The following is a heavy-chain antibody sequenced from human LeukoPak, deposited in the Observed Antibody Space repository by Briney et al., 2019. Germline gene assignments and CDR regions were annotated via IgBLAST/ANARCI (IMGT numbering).Heavy chain of an antibody. CDR2: INPNSGGT. V-gene: IGHV1-2*02. CDR1: GYTFTGYY. J-gene: IGHJ5*02. Sequence: ASVKVSCKASGYTFTGYYMHWVRQAPGQGLEWMGWINPNSGGTNYAQKFQGRVTMTRDTSISTAYMELSRLRSDDAAVYYCARDGEQWLVRYWFDPWGQGTLVTVSS. CDR3: ARDGEQWLVRYWFDP. D-gene: IGHD6-19*01.